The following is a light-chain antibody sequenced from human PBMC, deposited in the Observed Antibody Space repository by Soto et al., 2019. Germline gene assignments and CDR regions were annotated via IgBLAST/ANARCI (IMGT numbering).Light chain of an antibody. CDR2: EVT. CDR1: SSDVGGYTY. Sequence: QSALTQPPSASGSPGQSVTISCTGTSSDVGGYTYVSWYQHYPGKAPKLIIYEVTKRPSGVAERFSGSKSGNTASLTVSGLQAEYVADYTRSSLVGNNNLVFGGGTTLSVL. J-gene: IGLJ2*01. V-gene: IGLV2-8*01. CDR3: SSLVGNNNLV.